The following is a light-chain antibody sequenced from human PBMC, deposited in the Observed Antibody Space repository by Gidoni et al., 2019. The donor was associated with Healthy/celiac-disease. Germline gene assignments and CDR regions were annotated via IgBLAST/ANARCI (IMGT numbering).Light chain of an antibody. CDR1: QSVSSSY. CDR2: GAS. Sequence: EIVLTQSPGTLSLSPGERATLSCRASQSVSSSYLAWYQQKPGQAPRLLIYGASSRATGIPDRFSGSGSGTDFTLLISRLEPEDFAVYYCQHYGSSPFTFXPXTKVDIK. J-gene: IGKJ3*01. V-gene: IGKV3-20*01. CDR3: QHYGSSPFT.